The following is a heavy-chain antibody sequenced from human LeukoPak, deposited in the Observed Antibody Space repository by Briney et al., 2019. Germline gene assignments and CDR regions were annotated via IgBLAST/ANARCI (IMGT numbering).Heavy chain of an antibody. CDR3: ARLTRFRDGYNPPLGY. Sequence: SETLSLTCPVSGGSISSSSYYWGWIRQPPGKGLEWIGSIYYSGSTYYNPSLKSRVTISVDTSKNQFSLKLSSVTAADTAVYYCARLTRFRDGYNPPLGYWGQGTLVTVSS. J-gene: IGHJ4*02. D-gene: IGHD5-24*01. CDR2: IYYSGST. V-gene: IGHV4-39*01. CDR1: GGSISSSSYY.